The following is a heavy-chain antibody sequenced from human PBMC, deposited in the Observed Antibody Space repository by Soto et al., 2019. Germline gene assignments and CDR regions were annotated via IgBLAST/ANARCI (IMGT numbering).Heavy chain of an antibody. CDR2: IYYSGST. J-gene: IGHJ6*03. CDR3: ARRQQQLSPTYYYYYYMDV. D-gene: IGHD6-13*01. Sequence: QLQLQESGPGLVKPSETLSLTCTVSGGSISSSSYYWGWIRQPPGKGLEWIGSIYYSGSTYYNPSLKSRVTISVDTSKNQFSLKLSSVTAADTAVYYCARRQQQLSPTYYYYYYMDVWGKGTTVTVSS. V-gene: IGHV4-39*01. CDR1: GGSISSSSYY.